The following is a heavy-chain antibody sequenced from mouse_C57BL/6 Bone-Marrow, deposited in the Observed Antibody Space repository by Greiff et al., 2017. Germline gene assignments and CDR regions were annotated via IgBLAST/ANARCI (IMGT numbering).Heavy chain of an antibody. CDR1: GYTFTSYW. D-gene: IGHD2-4*01. CDR3: ARETYYDYDKMAWFAY. V-gene: IGHV1-72*01. J-gene: IGHJ3*01. CDR2: IDPTSGGT. Sequence: VQLQQPGAELVKPGASVKLSCKASGYTFTSYWMHWVKQRPGRGLEWIGRIDPTSGGTKYNEKFKSKATLTVDKPSSTAYMQLSSLTSEDSAVYYCARETYYDYDKMAWFAYWGQGTLVTVSA.